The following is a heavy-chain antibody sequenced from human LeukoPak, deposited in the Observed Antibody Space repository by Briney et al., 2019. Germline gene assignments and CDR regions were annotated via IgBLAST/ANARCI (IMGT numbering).Heavy chain of an antibody. J-gene: IGHJ4*02. V-gene: IGHV3-7*04. CDR2: IQQDGSDP. Sequence: GGSLRLSCVASGFTFTSHWMSWVRQAPGKGLEWVANIQQDGSDPSYVDSVKGRFTISRGNAKNSLSLQMNSLRADDTAVYYCARNSYWAWDYWGQGTLVTVSS. CDR1: GFTFTSHW. D-gene: IGHD2-8*02. CDR3: ARNSYWAWDY.